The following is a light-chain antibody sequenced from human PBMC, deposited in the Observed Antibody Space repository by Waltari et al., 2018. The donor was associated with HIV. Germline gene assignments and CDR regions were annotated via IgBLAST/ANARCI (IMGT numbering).Light chain of an antibody. Sequence: QSALPPPPSASGSPGQSVTLPPTGTSSHAGGFDYVSWYQQPPPKAPKLLIYAVNRRPSGVPDRFSGSKSGNTASLTVSGLQTEDEADYYCSSYADTNNVLFGGGTKLTVL. J-gene: IGLJ3*02. V-gene: IGLV2-8*01. CDR1: SSHAGGFDY. CDR2: AVN. CDR3: SSYADTNNVL.